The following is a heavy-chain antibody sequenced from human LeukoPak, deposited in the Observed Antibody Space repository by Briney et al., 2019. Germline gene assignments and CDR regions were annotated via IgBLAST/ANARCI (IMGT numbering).Heavy chain of an antibody. CDR2: INHSGST. D-gene: IGHD3-3*01. CDR3: ARGLSGSSYLTYRYYIDV. CDR1: GGSFSGYY. Sequence: SETLSLTCAVYGGSFSGYYWSWIRQPPGKGLEWIGEINHSGSTNYNPTLKSRVTISGDTSKNQFSLKLSSVTAADTAVYYCARGLSGSSYLTYRYYIDVRGKGTTVTVSS. V-gene: IGHV4-34*01. J-gene: IGHJ6*03.